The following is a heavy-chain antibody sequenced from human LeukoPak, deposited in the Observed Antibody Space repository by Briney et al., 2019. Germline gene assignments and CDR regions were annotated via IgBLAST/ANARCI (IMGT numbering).Heavy chain of an antibody. V-gene: IGHV3-30-3*01. CDR2: ISKDGSDK. CDR1: GFTLSDYA. CDR3: ARDYWWNYDY. J-gene: IGHJ4*02. Sequence: GGSLRLSCAASGFTLSDYAMHWVRQAPGKGLEWVAVISKDGSDKYYPGSVRGRFTISRDNSKNTIYLQMDSLRAEDTAIYYCARDYWWNYDYWGQGTLVTVSS. D-gene: IGHD1-7*01.